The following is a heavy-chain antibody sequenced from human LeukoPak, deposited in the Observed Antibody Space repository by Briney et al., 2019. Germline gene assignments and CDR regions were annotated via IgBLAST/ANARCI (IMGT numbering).Heavy chain of an antibody. CDR2: ISSSSSYI. Sequence: GGSLRLSCVASGFTFSSYSMNWVRQAPGKGLEWVSSISSSSSYIYYADSVKGRFTISRDNAKNSLYLQMNSLRAEDTAVYYCARVAVGAITFDYWGQGTLVTVSS. D-gene: IGHD1-26*01. V-gene: IGHV3-21*01. J-gene: IGHJ4*02. CDR3: ARVAVGAITFDY. CDR1: GFTFSSYS.